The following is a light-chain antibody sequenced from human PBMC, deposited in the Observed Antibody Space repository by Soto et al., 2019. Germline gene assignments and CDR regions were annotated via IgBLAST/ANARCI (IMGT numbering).Light chain of an antibody. CDR2: WAS. Sequence: DIVMTQSPDSLAVSLCETATISCTSSQSVLYSSNNNNSLAWYQQRPGQPPKLLIYWASTRKYGVPDRFSGSGSGTDFTLTISSLQAEDVALYYCQQYYSIPITFGQGTRLEI. V-gene: IGKV4-1*01. CDR3: QQYYSIPIT. J-gene: IGKJ5*01. CDR1: QSVLYSSNNNNS.